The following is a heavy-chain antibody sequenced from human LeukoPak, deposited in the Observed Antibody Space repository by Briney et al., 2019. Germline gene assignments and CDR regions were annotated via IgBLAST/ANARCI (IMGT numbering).Heavy chain of an antibody. Sequence: GGSLRLSCAASGFTFSSYSMNWVRQAPGKGLEWVSSISSSSSYIYYADSVKGRFTISRDNAKNSLYLQMNSLRAEDTAVYYCARDRGRGWYVRSYYYGMDVWGQGTTVTVSS. CDR3: ARDRGRGWYVRSYYYGMDV. CDR1: GFTFSSYS. D-gene: IGHD6-19*01. J-gene: IGHJ6*02. V-gene: IGHV3-21*01. CDR2: ISSSSSYI.